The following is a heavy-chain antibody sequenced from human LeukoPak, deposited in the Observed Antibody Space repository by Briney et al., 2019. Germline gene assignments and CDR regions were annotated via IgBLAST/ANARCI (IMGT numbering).Heavy chain of an antibody. Sequence: PGRSLRLSCAASGFTFDDYAMHWVRQAPGKGLEWVSGISWNSGSIGYADSVKGRFTISRDNAKNSLYLQMNSLRAEDTALYYCAKDRSSGYVAAGWENYFDYWGQGTLVTVSS. D-gene: IGHD3-22*01. J-gene: IGHJ4*02. CDR1: GFTFDDYA. CDR3: AKDRSSGYVAAGWENYFDY. CDR2: ISWNSGSI. V-gene: IGHV3-9*01.